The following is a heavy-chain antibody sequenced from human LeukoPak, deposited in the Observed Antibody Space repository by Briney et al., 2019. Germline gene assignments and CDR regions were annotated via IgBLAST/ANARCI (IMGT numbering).Heavy chain of an antibody. CDR2: ITTSSSYI. J-gene: IGHJ4*02. V-gene: IGHV3-21*01. CDR3: ARGEPYYDSSGVDY. CDR1: GFILSSYA. Sequence: GRSLRLSCVVSGFILSSYAMSWVRQAPGKGLEWVSCITTSSSYIYYADSVKGRFTISRDNAKNSLYLQMNSLRAEDTAVYYCARGEPYYDSSGVDYWGQGTLVTVSS. D-gene: IGHD3-22*01.